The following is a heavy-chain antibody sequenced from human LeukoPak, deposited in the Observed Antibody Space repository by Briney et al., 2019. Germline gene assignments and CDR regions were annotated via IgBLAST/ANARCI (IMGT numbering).Heavy chain of an antibody. CDR1: GFTFSSYW. Sequence: SGGSLRLSCAASGFTFSSYWMSWVRQAPGKGLEWVANIKQDGSEKYYVDSVKGRFTISRDNAKNSLYLQMNRLRAEDTAVYYCARASGSSGYYIPSYFDYWGQGTLVTVSS. D-gene: IGHD3-22*01. CDR3: ARASGSSGYYIPSYFDY. CDR2: IKQDGSEK. V-gene: IGHV3-7*01. J-gene: IGHJ4*02.